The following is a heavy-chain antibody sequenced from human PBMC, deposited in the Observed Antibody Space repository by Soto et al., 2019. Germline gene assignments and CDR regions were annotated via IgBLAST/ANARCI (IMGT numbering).Heavy chain of an antibody. CDR2: IYHGGTT. Sequence: QVQLQESGPGLVMPSGTLSLTCAVSGASITSSEWWNWVRQPPGRGLEWIGEIYHGGTTIYNPSLKSLVTISVDESKNHFTLKMTSVTVADTAVYYCARDFKAPNDAWAFDYWGQGTLVTVSS. V-gene: IGHV4-4*02. J-gene: IGHJ4*02. D-gene: IGHD3-16*01. CDR1: GASITSSEW. CDR3: ARDFKAPNDAWAFDY.